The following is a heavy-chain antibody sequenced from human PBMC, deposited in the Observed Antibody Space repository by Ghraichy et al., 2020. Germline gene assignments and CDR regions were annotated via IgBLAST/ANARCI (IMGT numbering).Heavy chain of an antibody. D-gene: IGHD2/OR15-2a*01. V-gene: IGHV3-23*01. CDR2: VSGSGYST. Sequence: GVSLRLSCAASGFTFSSHAMSWVRQAPGKGLEWVSSVSGSGYSTYYADSVKGRFTISRDNSKNTLSLQMNSLRAEDTSIYYCAKDLSAFDIWGQGTMVTVSS. J-gene: IGHJ3*02. CDR1: GFTFSSHA. CDR3: AKDLSAFDI.